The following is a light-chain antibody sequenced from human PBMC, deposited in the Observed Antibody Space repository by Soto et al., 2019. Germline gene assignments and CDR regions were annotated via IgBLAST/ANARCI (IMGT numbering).Light chain of an antibody. J-gene: IGLJ2*01. CDR2: DSN. V-gene: IGLV1-51*01. CDR1: SSNIGESF. CDR3: GTWDSGLSTGI. Sequence: QSVLTQPPSVSAAPGQKVTISCSGSSSNIGESFVSWYQQLPGTAPKLLIYDSNKRPSGIPDRFSGSQSGTSATLAITGLQTGDEADYYCGTWDSGLSTGIFGGGTKRTVL.